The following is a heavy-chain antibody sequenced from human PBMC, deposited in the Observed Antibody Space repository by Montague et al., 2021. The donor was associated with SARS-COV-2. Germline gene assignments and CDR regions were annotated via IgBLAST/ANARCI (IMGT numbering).Heavy chain of an antibody. CDR1: GGSISSYY. CDR3: AREYRRELWQTNWYFGL. J-gene: IGHJ2*01. Sequence: SETLSLTCTVTGGSISSYYCSWFRQLRVKGPDWIGHIYHRGNTKYNPSLKSRVSISVATSKNQFSLRLSSVTAADTAVYYWAREYRRELWQTNWYFGLWGRGTLVTVSS. D-gene: IGHD3-16*01. CDR2: IYHRGNT. V-gene: IGHV4-59*01.